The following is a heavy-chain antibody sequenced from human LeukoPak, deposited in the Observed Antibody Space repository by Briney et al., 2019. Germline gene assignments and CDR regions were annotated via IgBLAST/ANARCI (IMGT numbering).Heavy chain of an antibody. D-gene: IGHD3-10*01. J-gene: IGHJ3*02. Sequence: SVKVSCKASGGTFSSYAISWVRQAPGQGLEWMGGIIPIFGTANYAQKFQGRVTITADESTSTAYMELSSLRSEDTAVYYCARDTITMVRGKSARSSPAFDIWGQGTMVTVS. CDR1: GGTFSSYA. CDR2: IIPIFGTA. CDR3: ARDTITMVRGKSARSSPAFDI. V-gene: IGHV1-69*01.